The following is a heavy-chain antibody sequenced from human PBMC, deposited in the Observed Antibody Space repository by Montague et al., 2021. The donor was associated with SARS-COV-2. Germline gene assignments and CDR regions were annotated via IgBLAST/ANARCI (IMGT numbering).Heavy chain of an antibody. CDR2: INQAGRT. Sequence: SETLSLTCALNGGSFSIYYWTWIRQPPGKGLEWIGGINQAGRTTYNPSLSSRLTISIDTSRNQYSLNLPSVAAADTAVYYCAMGFHWDGVYCYDGVLDSWGQGTMVTVSS. D-gene: IGHD5-12*01. J-gene: IGHJ4*02. CDR3: AMGFHWDGVYCYDGVLDS. CDR1: GGSFSIYY. V-gene: IGHV4-34*01.